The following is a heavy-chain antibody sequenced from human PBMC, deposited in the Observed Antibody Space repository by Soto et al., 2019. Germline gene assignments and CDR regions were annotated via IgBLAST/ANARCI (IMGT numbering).Heavy chain of an antibody. CDR2: ISWNSGSI. D-gene: IGHD3-10*01. CDR3: AKGLLIMVRKVIIPPQYYYGMDV. CDR1: GFTFDDYA. J-gene: IGHJ6*02. V-gene: IGHV3-9*01. Sequence: GGSLRLSCAASGFTFDDYAMHWVRQAPGKGLEWVSGISWNSGSIGYADSVKGRFTISRDNAKNTLYLQMNSLRAEDTAVYYCAKGLLIMVRKVIIPPQYYYGMDVWGQGTTVTVSS.